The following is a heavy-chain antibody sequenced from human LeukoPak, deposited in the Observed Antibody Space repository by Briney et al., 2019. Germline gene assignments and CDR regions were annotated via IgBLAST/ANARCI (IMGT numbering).Heavy chain of an antibody. CDR2: ISYDGSNK. V-gene: IGHV3-30*18. CDR1: GFTFSSYG. CDR3: AKDRFDVVVPAG. Sequence: GGSLRLSCAASGFTFSSYGMHWVRQAPGKGLEWVAVISYDGSNKYYADSVKGRFTISRDNSKNPLYLQMNSLRAEDTAVYYCAKDRFDVVVPAGGGQGTMVTVSS. D-gene: IGHD2-2*01. J-gene: IGHJ3*01.